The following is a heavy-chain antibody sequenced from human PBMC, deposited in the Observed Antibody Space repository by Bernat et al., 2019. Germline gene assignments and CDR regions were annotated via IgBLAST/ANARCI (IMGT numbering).Heavy chain of an antibody. CDR2: IYYSGST. Sequence: QLQLQESGPGLVKPSETLSLTCTVSGGSISSSSYYWGWIRQPPGKGLEWIGSIYYSGSTYYNPSLKSRVTISVDTSKNQFSLKLSSVTAADTAVYYCARHGAVVSRRAIDYWGQGTLVTVSS. J-gene: IGHJ4*02. CDR3: ARHGAVVSRRAIDY. D-gene: IGHD2-21*01. V-gene: IGHV4-39*01. CDR1: GGSISSSSYY.